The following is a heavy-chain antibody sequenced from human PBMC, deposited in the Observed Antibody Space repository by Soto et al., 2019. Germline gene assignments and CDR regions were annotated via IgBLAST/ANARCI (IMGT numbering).Heavy chain of an antibody. CDR1: VFTFSSYS. J-gene: IGHJ4*02. V-gene: IGHV3-21*01. CDR2: ISSSSSYI. CDR3: ARAYCRGGSCYSGDLFDY. Sequence: GGSLRLSCAASVFTFSSYSMNWCRQAPGKGLEWVSSISSSSSYIYYADSLKGRFTISRDNAKNSLYLQVNSLRAEDTAVYYCARAYCRGGSCYSGDLFDYWGQGTLVTVSS. D-gene: IGHD2-15*01.